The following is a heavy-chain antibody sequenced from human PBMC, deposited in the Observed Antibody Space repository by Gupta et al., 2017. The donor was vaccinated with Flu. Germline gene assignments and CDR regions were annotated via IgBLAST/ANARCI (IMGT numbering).Heavy chain of an antibody. Sequence: MHWVRQAPGQGIEWMGVINPSGGRTNYAQKFQGRVAMTRDTSTSTAYMELSSLKSEDTAVYYCAREGDAMDVWGKGTTVTGSS. CDR3: AREGDAMDV. CDR2: INPSGGRT. J-gene: IGHJ6*03. V-gene: IGHV1-46*03.